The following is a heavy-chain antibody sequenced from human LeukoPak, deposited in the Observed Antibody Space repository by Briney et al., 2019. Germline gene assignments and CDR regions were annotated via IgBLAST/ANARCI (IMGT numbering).Heavy chain of an antibody. CDR2: INPNSGGT. D-gene: IGHD2-2*01. CDR1: GYTFTGYY. V-gene: IGHV1-2*02. J-gene: IGHJ3*02. CDR3: VRETVVVQNAFDI. Sequence: ASVKVSCKASGYTFTGYYMHWVRQAPGQGLEWMGWINPNSGGTNYAQKFQGRVTMTRDTSISTAYMELSRLRSDDTAVYYCVRETVVVQNAFDIWGQGTMVTVSS.